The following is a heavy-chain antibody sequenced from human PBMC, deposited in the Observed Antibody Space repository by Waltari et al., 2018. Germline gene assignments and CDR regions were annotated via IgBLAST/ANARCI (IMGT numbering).Heavy chain of an antibody. CDR3: TRITMIVVVYYYYGMDV. CDR1: GFTFRSYA. V-gene: IGHV3-23*01. CDR2: ISGRGGIT. D-gene: IGHD3-22*01. Sequence: EVQLLESGGGLVQPGGSLRLSCAASGFTFRSYALRWVRPAPGKGLEWVSAISGRGGITYYADSVKGRFTISRDNSKNTLYLQMNSLKTEDTAVYYCTRITMIVVVYYYYGMDVWGQGTTVTVSS. J-gene: IGHJ6*02.